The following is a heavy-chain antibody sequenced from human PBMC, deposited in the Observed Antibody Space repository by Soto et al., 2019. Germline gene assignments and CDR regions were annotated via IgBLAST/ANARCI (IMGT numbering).Heavy chain of an antibody. Sequence: QVQLVQSGAEVKKPGSSVKVSCKASGGTFSSYTISWVRQAPGQGLEWMGRIIPILGIANYAQKFQGRVTITEDKSTSTAYMELSSLRSEDTAVYYCARDRPDIVVVVAATPGNWFDPWGQGTLVTVSS. V-gene: IGHV1-69*08. CDR3: ARDRPDIVVVVAATPGNWFDP. CDR1: GGTFSSYT. J-gene: IGHJ5*02. CDR2: IIPILGIA. D-gene: IGHD2-15*01.